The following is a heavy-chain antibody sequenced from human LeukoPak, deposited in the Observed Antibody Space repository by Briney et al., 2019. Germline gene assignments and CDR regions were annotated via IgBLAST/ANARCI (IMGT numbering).Heavy chain of an antibody. CDR1: GFTFSSYW. D-gene: IGHD2-15*01. V-gene: IGHV3-74*01. CDR3: ARAKPATPDMDV. Sequence: HPGGSLRLSCAASGFTFSSYWMHWVRQAPGKGLVWVSRINSDGSSTSYADSVKGRFTISRDNAKNSLYLQMNSLRAEDTAVYYCARAKPATPDMDVWGKGTTVTVSS. CDR2: INSDGSST. J-gene: IGHJ6*03.